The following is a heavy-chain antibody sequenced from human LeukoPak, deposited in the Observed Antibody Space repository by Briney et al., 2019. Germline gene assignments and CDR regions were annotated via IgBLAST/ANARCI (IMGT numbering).Heavy chain of an antibody. J-gene: IGHJ4*02. V-gene: IGHV4-34*01. CDR3: ARGRNGYRTPFDY. D-gene: IGHD5-24*01. CDR1: GGSFSGYY. CDR2: INHSGST. Sequence: SETLSLTCAVYGGSFSGYYWSWIRQPPGKGLEWIGEINHSGSTNYNPPLKSRVTISVDTSKNQFSLSLTSVTAADTAVYYCARGRNGYRTPFDYWGQGTLVTVSS.